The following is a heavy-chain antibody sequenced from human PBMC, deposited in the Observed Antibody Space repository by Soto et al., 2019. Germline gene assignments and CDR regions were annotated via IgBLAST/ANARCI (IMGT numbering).Heavy chain of an antibody. D-gene: IGHD1-26*01. V-gene: IGHV3-66*01. CDR1: GLTVGSNY. CDR2: IYAGGST. CDR3: ARTIVSTTYDAFDI. J-gene: IGHJ3*02. Sequence: GGSLRLSCAASGLTVGSNYMSWVRQAPDKGLEWVSIIYAGGSTYYPDSVKGRFIVSRDNSKNTLYLQMNSLRVEDTAVYYCARTIVSTTYDAFDIWGQGTMVTVSS.